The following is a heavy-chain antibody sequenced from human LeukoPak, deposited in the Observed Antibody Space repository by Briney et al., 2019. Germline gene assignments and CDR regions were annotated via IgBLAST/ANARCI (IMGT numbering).Heavy chain of an antibody. V-gene: IGHV3-53*01. CDR1: GFTVSSNY. J-gene: IGHJ3*02. CDR2: IYSGGST. CDR3: ARGRSYPRDAFDI. Sequence: GGSLRLSCAASGFTVSSNYMSWVRQAPGKGLEWVSVIYSGGSTYYADSVKGRFTISRDNSKNTLYLQMNSLRAEDTAVYYCARGRSYPRDAFDIWGQGTMVTVSS. D-gene: IGHD2-15*01.